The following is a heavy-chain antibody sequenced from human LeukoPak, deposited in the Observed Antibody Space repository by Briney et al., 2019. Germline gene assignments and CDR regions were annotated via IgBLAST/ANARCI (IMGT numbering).Heavy chain of an antibody. J-gene: IGHJ4*02. Sequence: PSETLSLTCTVSGGSVSSGSSYWTWIRQPPGKRLEWIGYIYYSGSTNYNPSLKSRVSISIDTSKNQFSLNLNSVTAADTAVYYCARETISSSWYRIGYWGQGTLVTVSS. CDR1: GGSVSSGSSY. CDR3: ARETISSSWYRIGY. V-gene: IGHV4-61*01. CDR2: IYYSGST. D-gene: IGHD6-13*01.